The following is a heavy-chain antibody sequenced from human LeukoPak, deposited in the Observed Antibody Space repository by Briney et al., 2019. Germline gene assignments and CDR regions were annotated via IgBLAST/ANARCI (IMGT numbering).Heavy chain of an antibody. CDR2: IYYSWST. CDR1: VGSNIRSSYY. D-gene: IGHD3-9*01. CDR3: ARPRYDILTGLVDGFDP. V-gene: IGHV4-39*01. J-gene: IGHJ5*02. Sequence: PESLSLTRTFSVGSNIRSSYYWGWIRQPRGKGEESIGSIYYSWSTYYNPSLNSRVTISVDTSKNQFYLKLISVNAADEAVYYGARPRYDILTGLVDGFDPWGQGTMVSVSS.